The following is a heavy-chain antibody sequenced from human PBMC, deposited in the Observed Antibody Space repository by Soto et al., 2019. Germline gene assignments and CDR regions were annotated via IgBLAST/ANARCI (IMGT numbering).Heavy chain of an antibody. CDR3: AGRPDGFDI. Sequence: EVQLVESGGGLVQPGGSLRLSCAASGFTFSSYWMSWARQAPGKGLKWVATIKKDGSEKYYVDSVKGRFTISRDSAKNSLYLQMNSLRAEDTAVYYCAGRPDGFDIWCQGTMVTVS. J-gene: IGHJ3*02. CDR1: GFTFSSYW. CDR2: IKKDGSEK. D-gene: IGHD1-1*01. V-gene: IGHV3-7*05.